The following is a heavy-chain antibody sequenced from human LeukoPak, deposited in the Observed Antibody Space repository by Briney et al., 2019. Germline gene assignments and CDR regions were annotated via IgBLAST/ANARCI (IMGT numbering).Heavy chain of an antibody. CDR3: ARRPYSSGQLDY. Sequence: SVKVSCKASGGTFSSYAISWVRQAPGQGLEWMGRIIPIFGIANYAQKFQGRVTITADKSTSTAHMELSSLRSEDTAVYYCARRPYSSGQLDYWGQGTLVTVSS. CDR2: IIPIFGIA. CDR1: GGTFSSYA. V-gene: IGHV1-69*04. D-gene: IGHD6-19*01. J-gene: IGHJ4*02.